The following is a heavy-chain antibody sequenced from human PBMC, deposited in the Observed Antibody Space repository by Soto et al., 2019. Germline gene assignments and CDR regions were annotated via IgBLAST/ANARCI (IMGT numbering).Heavy chain of an antibody. J-gene: IGHJ4*02. Sequence: ASVKVSCKASGYTYTGYYMHWVRHAPGQGLEWMGWINPNSGGTNYAQKFQGWVTMTRDTSISTAYMELSRLRSDDTAVYYCAREGLSTYYFDCSGSNQPFDYCCQGTRFTVPS. CDR2: INPNSGGT. CDR1: GYTYTGYY. CDR3: AREGLSTYYFDCSGSNQPFDY. V-gene: IGHV1-2*04. D-gene: IGHD3-22*01.